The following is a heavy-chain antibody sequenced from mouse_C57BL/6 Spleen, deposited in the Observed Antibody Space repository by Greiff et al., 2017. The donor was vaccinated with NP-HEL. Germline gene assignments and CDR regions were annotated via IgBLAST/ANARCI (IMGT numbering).Heavy chain of an antibody. V-gene: IGHV5-16*01. D-gene: IGHD3-3*01. J-gene: IGHJ4*01. CDR3: AREGLYAMDY. CDR1: GFTFSDYY. CDR2: INYDGSST. Sequence: EVQLVESEGGLVQPGSSMKLSCTASGFTFSDYYMAWVRQVPEKGLEWVANINYDGSSTYYLDSLKSRFIISRDNAKNILYLQMSSLKSEDTATYYCAREGLYAMDYWGQGTSVTVSS.